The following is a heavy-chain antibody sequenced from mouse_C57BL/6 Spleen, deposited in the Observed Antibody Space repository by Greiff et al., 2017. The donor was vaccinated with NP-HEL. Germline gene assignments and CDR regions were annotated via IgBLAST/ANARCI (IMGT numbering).Heavy chain of an antibody. CDR2: IDPETGGT. J-gene: IGHJ2*01. V-gene: IGHV1-15*01. Sequence: VQLQQSGAELVRPGASVTLSCKASGYTFTDYEMHWVKQTPVHGLEWIGAIDPETGGTAYNQKFKGKAILTADKSSSTAYMELRSLTSEDSAVYYCTRSPITTVVGESVYWGQGTTLTVAS. D-gene: IGHD1-1*01. CDR3: TRSPITTVVGESVY. CDR1: GYTFTDYE.